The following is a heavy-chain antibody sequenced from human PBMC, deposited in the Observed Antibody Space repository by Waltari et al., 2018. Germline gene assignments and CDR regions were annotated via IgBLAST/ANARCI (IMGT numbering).Heavy chain of an antibody. CDR3: ARELTRPMTGTAGRFDL. J-gene: IGHJ2*01. D-gene: IGHD2-21*02. V-gene: IGHV1-69*01. Sequence: QVQLVQSGAEVKKPGSSVKVSCKASGGTFSSYAISWVRQAPGQGLEWMGGSIPICVTANYAQKVQGRVTITTDESTSTAYMELSSLRSEDTAVYYCARELTRPMTGTAGRFDLWGRGTLVTVSS. CDR2: SIPICVTA. CDR1: GGTFSSYA.